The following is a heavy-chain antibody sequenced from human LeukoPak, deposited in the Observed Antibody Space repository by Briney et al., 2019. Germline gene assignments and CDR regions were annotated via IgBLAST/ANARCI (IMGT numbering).Heavy chain of an antibody. CDR2: IYYSGST. D-gene: IGHD3-9*01. J-gene: IGHJ4*02. Sequence: SETLSLTCTVSGGSISSSSYYWGWIRQPPGKGLEWIGSIYYSGSTYYNPSLKSRVTISVDTSKNQFSLKLSSVTAADTAVYYCARAVRLRLTGYFDWLHKYFDYWGQGTLVTVSS. CDR3: ARAVRLRLTGYFDWLHKYFDY. V-gene: IGHV4-39*01. CDR1: GGSISSSSYY.